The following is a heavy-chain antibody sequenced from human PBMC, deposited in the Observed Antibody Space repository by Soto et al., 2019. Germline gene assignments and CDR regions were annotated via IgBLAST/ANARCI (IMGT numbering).Heavy chain of an antibody. CDR3: ARLITGTTGVDYYGMDV. Sequence: GESLKISCKGSGYSFTSYWISWVRQMPGKGLEWMGRIDPSDSYTNYSPSFQGHVPISADKSISTAYLQWSSLKASDTAMYYCARLITGTTGVDYYGMDVWGQGTTVTVSS. D-gene: IGHD1-20*01. CDR1: GYSFTSYW. V-gene: IGHV5-10-1*01. J-gene: IGHJ6*02. CDR2: IDPSDSYT.